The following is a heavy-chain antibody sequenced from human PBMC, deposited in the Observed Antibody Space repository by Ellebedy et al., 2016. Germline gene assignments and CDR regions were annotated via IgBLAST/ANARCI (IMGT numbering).Heavy chain of an antibody. CDR2: IYYSGST. D-gene: IGHD4-17*01. CDR3: AREVGEDYGDHFDY. Sequence: SETLSLTCTVSGGSISSGGYYWSWIRQHPGKGLEWIGYIYYSGSTRYNPSLKSRVTISVDTSKNHFSLKLSSVTAADTAVYYCAREVGEDYGDHFDYWGQGTLVTVSS. CDR1: GGSISSGGYY. J-gene: IGHJ4*02. V-gene: IGHV4-31*03.